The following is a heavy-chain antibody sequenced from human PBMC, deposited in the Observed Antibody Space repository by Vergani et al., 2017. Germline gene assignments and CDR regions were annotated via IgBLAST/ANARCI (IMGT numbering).Heavy chain of an antibody. Sequence: VQLVESGGGVVQPGGSLRLSCAASGFTFSSYGMHWVRQAPGKGLEWVSAISESGDNTYYPDSVRGRFTISRDNSKNTVYLQLNSLRAEDTAVYYCAKENGDSFFDYWGQGTLVTVSS. CDR3: AKENGDSFFDY. CDR2: ISESGDNT. J-gene: IGHJ4*02. CDR1: GFTFSSYG. D-gene: IGHD4-17*01. V-gene: IGHV3-23*04.